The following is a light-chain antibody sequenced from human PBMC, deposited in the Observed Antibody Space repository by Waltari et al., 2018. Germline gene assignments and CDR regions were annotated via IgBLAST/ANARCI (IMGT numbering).Light chain of an antibody. CDR3: QQYEKWPTT. CDR2: AAA. Sequence: IVVTQSPASLSVSPGERATLSCRASQSVSTKLGWYQQRPGQAPRLRIYAAATRAIGIPARFSGGGSGTEFTLPISSLQSEDLGIYYCQQYEKWPTTFGQGTRLDSK. J-gene: IGKJ5*01. V-gene: IGKV3-15*01. CDR1: QSVSTK.